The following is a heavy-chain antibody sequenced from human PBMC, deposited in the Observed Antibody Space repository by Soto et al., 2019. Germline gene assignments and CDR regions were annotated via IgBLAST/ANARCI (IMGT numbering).Heavy chain of an antibody. CDR2: LYNTVTT. CDR1: GGSISRYY. J-gene: IGHJ5*02. V-gene: IGHV4-59*12. Sequence: SETLSLTCTVSGGSISRYYWSWIRQPPGKGQEWIGYLYNTVTTNYNTSLKSRVTISVDRSKNQFSLKLSSVTAADTAVYYCARGVNYYDSSGDSWFDPWGQGTLVTVSS. CDR3: ARGVNYYDSSGDSWFDP. D-gene: IGHD3-22*01.